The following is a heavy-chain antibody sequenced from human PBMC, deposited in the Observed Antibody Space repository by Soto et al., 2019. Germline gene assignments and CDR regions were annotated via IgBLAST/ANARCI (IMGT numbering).Heavy chain of an antibody. D-gene: IGHD2-2*01. CDR2: IYYSGST. CDR3: ARLGCSSTSCYDY. J-gene: IGHJ4*02. Sequence: QVQLQESGPGLVKPSETLSLTCTVSGGSISSYYWSWIRQPPGKGLEWIGYIYYSGSTNYNPSLMSRVPISVDTPKNQSSLKLSSVTAADTAVYYCARLGCSSTSCYDYWGQGTLVTVSS. CDR1: GGSISSYY. V-gene: IGHV4-59*01.